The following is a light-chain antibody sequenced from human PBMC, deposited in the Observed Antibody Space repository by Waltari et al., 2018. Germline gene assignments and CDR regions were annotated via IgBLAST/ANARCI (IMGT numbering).Light chain of an antibody. Sequence: DIQMTQSPSSLSAFVGDRVTISCRASQGIRNSVDWFKQKPGEAPKALLYGASTLHSGIPSRFSVSGFGTDFTLTISGLQPEDLATYYCLQYDSYPRTFGQGTKVEIK. CDR3: LQYDSYPRT. CDR2: GAS. V-gene: IGKV1-16*01. J-gene: IGKJ1*01. CDR1: QGIRNS.